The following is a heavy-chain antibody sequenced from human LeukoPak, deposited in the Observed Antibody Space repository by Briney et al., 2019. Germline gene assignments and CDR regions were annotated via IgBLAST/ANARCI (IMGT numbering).Heavy chain of an antibody. V-gene: IGHV4-39*07. J-gene: IGHJ4*02. CDR3: VGVNDYGDQFDY. Sequence: SETLSLTCTVSGGSISSSSYYWGWIRQPPGKGLEWIVSIYYSTSTYYNPSLKSRVTISVDTSKNQFSLKLSSVTAADTAVYYCVGVNDYGDQFDYWGQGTLVTVSS. D-gene: IGHD4-17*01. CDR2: IYYSTST. CDR1: GGSISSSSYY.